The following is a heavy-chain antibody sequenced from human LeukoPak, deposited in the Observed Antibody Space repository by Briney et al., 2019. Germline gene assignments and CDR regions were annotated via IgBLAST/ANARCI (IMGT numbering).Heavy chain of an antibody. J-gene: IGHJ6*03. CDR1: GGSFSNYY. CDR2: INDSGRI. V-gene: IGHV4-34*01. CDR3: ARRWNYGRNYYIDV. Sequence: PSETLSLTCAVYGGSFSNYYWSWIRQPPEKGLEWIGEINDSGRINYNPSLMSRVTVSVDTSKNQFSLRLTSVTATDTAVYYCARRWNYGRNYYIDVWGNGATVSVSS. D-gene: IGHD1-7*01.